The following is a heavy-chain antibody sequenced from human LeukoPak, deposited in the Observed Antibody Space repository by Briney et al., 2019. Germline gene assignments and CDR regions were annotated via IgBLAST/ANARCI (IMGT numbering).Heavy chain of an antibody. CDR3: TRESPMDTSYPLGY. V-gene: IGHV3-30*04. CDR1: GFTFTSFA. Sequence: GGSLRLSCAASGFTFTSFAMHWVRQAPGKGLEWVAFISYDKKNKYYADSVKGRFTISRDISKNTLFLQMNSLRAEDTALYYCTRESPMDTSYPLGYWGQGTLVTVSS. J-gene: IGHJ4*02. D-gene: IGHD5-18*01. CDR2: ISYDKKNK.